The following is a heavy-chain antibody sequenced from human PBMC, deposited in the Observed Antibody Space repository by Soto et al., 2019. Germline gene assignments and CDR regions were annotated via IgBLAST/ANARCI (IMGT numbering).Heavy chain of an antibody. CDR3: ARQGIAYDILTGLQKYYFDY. CDR1: GGSISSYY. J-gene: IGHJ4*02. D-gene: IGHD3-9*01. CDR2: IYYSGST. V-gene: IGHV4-59*08. Sequence: PSESLSLTCTVSGGSISSYYWSWIRQPPGKGLEWIGYIYYSGSTNYNPSLKSRVTISVDTSKNQFSLKLSSVTAADTAVYYCARQGIAYDILTGLQKYYFDYWGQGTLVNVSS.